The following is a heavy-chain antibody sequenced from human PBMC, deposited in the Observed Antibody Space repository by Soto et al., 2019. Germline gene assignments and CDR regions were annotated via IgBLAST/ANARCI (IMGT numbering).Heavy chain of an antibody. CDR2: IYPGDSDT. CDR1: GYSFASYW. J-gene: IGHJ5*02. Sequence: EVQLMQSGAEVKTPGESLKISCKGSGYSFASYWIGWVRQMPGKGLEWMGIIYPGDSDTRYSPSFQGQVTISADKSISTAYLQWSSLKASDTAMYYCARRGRASGIERIVYWFDPWGQGTLVTVSS. CDR3: ARRGRASGIERIVYWFDP. V-gene: IGHV5-51*03. D-gene: IGHD6-19*01.